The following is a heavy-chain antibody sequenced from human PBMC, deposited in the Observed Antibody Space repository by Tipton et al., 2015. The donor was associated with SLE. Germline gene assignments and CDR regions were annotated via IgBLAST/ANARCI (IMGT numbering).Heavy chain of an antibody. D-gene: IGHD3-16*01. CDR2: INPHTGNT. V-gene: IGHV1-2*06. J-gene: IGHJ4*02. CDR3: ARDQVGVGDFDY. CDR1: GYTFTGHY. Sequence: QLVQSGAEVKKPGASVKVSCKASGYTFTGHYIHWVRQAPGQGLEWGGRINPHTGNTNYPQKFQGRVTMNRDTAISTAYRELSRLRTDDTAVYYCARDQVGVGDFDYWSQGALVTVSS.